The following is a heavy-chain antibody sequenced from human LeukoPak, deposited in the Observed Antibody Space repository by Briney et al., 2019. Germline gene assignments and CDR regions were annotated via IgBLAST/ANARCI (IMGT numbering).Heavy chain of an antibody. CDR1: GFTFSKSW. Sequence: GGSLRLSCAASGFTFSKSWMTWVRQAPGKGLEWVANIKPDGSETYYVDSVMGRFTISRDNAKNSVYLQMNSLRAEDTAVYYCARDRSISGVVTIDFWGQGILVTVAS. J-gene: IGHJ4*02. CDR2: IKPDGSET. D-gene: IGHD3-3*01. CDR3: ARDRSISGVVTIDF. V-gene: IGHV3-7*01.